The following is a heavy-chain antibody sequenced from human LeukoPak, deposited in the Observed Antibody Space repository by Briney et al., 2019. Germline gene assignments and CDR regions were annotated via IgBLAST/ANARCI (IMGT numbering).Heavy chain of an antibody. CDR2: ISYDGSNK. V-gene: IGHV3-30*18. CDR3: AKDFLDYDFWSGYYRDFSPSDY. J-gene: IGHJ4*02. D-gene: IGHD3-3*01. Sequence: GGSLRLPCAASGFTFSSYGMHWVRQAPGKGLEWVAVISYDGSNKYYADSVKGRFTISRDNSKNTLYLQMNSLRAEDTAVYYCAKDFLDYDFWSGYYRDFSPSDYWGQGTLVTVSS. CDR1: GFTFSSYG.